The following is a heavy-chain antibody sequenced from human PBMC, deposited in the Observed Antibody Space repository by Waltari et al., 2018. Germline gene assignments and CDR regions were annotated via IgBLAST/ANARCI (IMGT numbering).Heavy chain of an antibody. CDR2: INHSGST. CDR3: ARDRGLRRLSTFEI. J-gene: IGHJ3*02. D-gene: IGHD3-16*02. Sequence: QVQLQQWGAGLLKPSETLSRTCAVYGGSFSGYYWGWIRQPPGKGLELIGEINHSGSTNYTPSLKSRSTISVDTSKGQFSLKLSSVTAADTAVYYCARDRGLRRLSTFEIWGQGTMVTVSS. CDR1: GGSFSGYY. V-gene: IGHV4-34*01.